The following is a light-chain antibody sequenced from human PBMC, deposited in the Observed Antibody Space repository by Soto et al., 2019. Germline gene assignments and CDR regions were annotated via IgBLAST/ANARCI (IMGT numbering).Light chain of an antibody. CDR2: HAS. V-gene: IGKV1-33*01. CDR1: QNITNN. CDR3: QQYYGLPPRT. Sequence: DIQMTQSPSSLSASIGDRVTITCQASQNITNNLSWYQQKPGKAPNLLIYHASKLAKVVTSRFSGSGSSTDFSFIITSLQREDLATYYCQQYYGLPPRTFGQGTRLEIK. J-gene: IGKJ5*01.